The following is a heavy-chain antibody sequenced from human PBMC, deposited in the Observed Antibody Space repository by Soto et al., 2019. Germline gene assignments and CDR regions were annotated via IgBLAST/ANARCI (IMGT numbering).Heavy chain of an antibody. CDR3: ARAIAAAGMYYYYYGMDV. Sequence: SETLSLTCAGSGGSISSGGYSWSWIRQPPGKGLEWIGYIYHSGSTYYNPSLKSRVTISVDRSKNQFSLKLSSVTAADTAVYYCARAIAAAGMYYYYYGMDVWGQGTTVTVSS. CDR2: IYHSGST. CDR1: GGSISSGGYS. D-gene: IGHD6-13*01. J-gene: IGHJ6*02. V-gene: IGHV4-30-2*01.